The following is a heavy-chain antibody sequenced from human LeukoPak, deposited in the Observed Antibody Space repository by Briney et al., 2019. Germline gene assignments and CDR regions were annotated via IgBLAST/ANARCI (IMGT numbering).Heavy chain of an antibody. Sequence: GGSLRLSCAASGFTFSSYGMHWVRQAPGKGLEWVAVISYDGSNKYYADSVKGRFTISRDNSKNTLYLQMNSLRAEDTAVYYCAKSDYEQWYWGEETLVTVSS. CDR2: ISYDGSNK. V-gene: IGHV3-30*18. J-gene: IGHJ4*02. D-gene: IGHD3-16*01. CDR1: GFTFSSYG. CDR3: AKSDYEQWY.